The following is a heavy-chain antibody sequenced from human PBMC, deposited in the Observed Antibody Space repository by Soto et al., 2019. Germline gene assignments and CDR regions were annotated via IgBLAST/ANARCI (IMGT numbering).Heavy chain of an antibody. CDR2: IYYSGST. Sequence: SETLSLTCTVSGGSISSGGYYWSWIRQHPGKGLEWIGYIYYSGSTYYNPSLKSRVTISVDTSKNQFSLKLSSVTAADTAVYYCARDSGYGSGSYEYYYYGMDVWGQGTTVTVSS. CDR3: ARDSGYGSGSYEYYYYGMDV. V-gene: IGHV4-31*03. D-gene: IGHD3-10*01. CDR1: GGSISSGGYY. J-gene: IGHJ6*02.